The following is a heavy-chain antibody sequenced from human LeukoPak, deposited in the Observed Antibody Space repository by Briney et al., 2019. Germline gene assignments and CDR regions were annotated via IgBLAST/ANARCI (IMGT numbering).Heavy chain of an antibody. CDR3: AKGVDSSGWYSYYFDY. Sequence: GGSLRFSCAASGFTFSSYAMSWVRQAPGKGLEWVSAFSGSGGHTYYAGSVKGRFTISRDNSKNTLYLQMNSLRAEDTAIYYCAKGVDSSGWYSYYFDYWGQGTLVTVSS. CDR1: GFTFSSYA. J-gene: IGHJ4*02. D-gene: IGHD6-19*01. V-gene: IGHV3-23*01. CDR2: FSGSGGHT.